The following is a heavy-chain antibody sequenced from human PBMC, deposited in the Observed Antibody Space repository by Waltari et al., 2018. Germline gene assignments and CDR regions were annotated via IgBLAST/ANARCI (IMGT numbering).Heavy chain of an antibody. Sequence: QVQLQQWGAGLLKPSETLSLPCAVYGGSFSGYYWSWIRQPPGKGLEWIGEINHSGSTSYNPSLKSRVTISVDTSKNQFSLKLNSVTAADTAVYYCARGSRRYYYMDVWGKGTTVTVSS. CDR1: GGSFSGYY. CDR2: INHSGST. J-gene: IGHJ6*03. V-gene: IGHV4-34*01. CDR3: ARGSRRYYYMDV.